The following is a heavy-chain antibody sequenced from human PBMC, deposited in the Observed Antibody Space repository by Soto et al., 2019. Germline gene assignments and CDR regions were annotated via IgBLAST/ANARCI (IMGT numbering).Heavy chain of an antibody. CDR2: INPNSGGT. D-gene: IGHD1-26*01. V-gene: IGHV1-2*02. Sequence: ASVKVACKASGYTFTGYYMHWERQDPGQGLEWMGWINPNSGGTNYAQKFQGRVTMTRDTSISTAYMELSRLRSDDTAVYYCARDRVGASHNWFDPWGQGTLVTVSS. J-gene: IGHJ5*02. CDR1: GYTFTGYY. CDR3: ARDRVGASHNWFDP.